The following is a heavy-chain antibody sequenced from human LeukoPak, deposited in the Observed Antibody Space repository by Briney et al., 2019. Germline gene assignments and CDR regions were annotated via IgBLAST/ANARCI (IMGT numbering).Heavy chain of an antibody. J-gene: IGHJ4*02. CDR2: ISYDGSNK. CDR1: GGTFSSYA. D-gene: IGHD2-15*01. V-gene: IGHV3-30-3*01. CDR3: ARQGSVVAANFDY. Sequence: SCKASGGTFSSYAMHWVRQAPGKGLEWVAVISYDGSNKYYADSVKGRFTISRDNSKNTLFLQMNSLGGVDTAVFYCARQGSVVAANFDYWGQGTLVTVSS.